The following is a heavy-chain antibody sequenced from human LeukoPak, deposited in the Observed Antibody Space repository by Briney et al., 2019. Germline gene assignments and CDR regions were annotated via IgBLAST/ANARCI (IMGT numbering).Heavy chain of an antibody. J-gene: IGHJ4*02. CDR3: AREMSMVTSFDY. CDR2: INSSST. CDR1: GFTFSLYN. Sequence: GGSLRLSCAASGFTFSLYNLNWVRQAPGKGLEWVSSINSSSTYADPVKGRFTISRDNAKNSVFLQMNSLRAEDTAVYYCAREMSMVTSFDYWGQGTLVTVSS. D-gene: IGHD4-17*01. V-gene: IGHV3-21*06.